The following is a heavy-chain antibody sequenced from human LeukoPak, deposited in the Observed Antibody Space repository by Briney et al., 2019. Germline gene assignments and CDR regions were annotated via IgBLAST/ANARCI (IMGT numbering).Heavy chain of an antibody. J-gene: IGHJ4*02. Sequence: SETLSLTCTVSGGSISSAGYYWSWIRQPPGKGLEWIGYIYYSGSTYYNPSLKSRVTISVDTSKNQFSLKLSSVTAADTAVYYCARDTMGTTTFDYWGQGTLVTVSS. CDR2: IYYSGST. V-gene: IGHV4-30-4*01. CDR1: GGSISSAGYY. CDR3: ARDTMGTTTFDY. D-gene: IGHD3-10*01.